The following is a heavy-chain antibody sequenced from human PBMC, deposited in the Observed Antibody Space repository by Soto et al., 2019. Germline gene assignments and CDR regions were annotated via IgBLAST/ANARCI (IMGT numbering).Heavy chain of an antibody. V-gene: IGHV3-30*03. CDR2: LSYEGSEE. CDR3: GLTRRSSLLEGAGLGFHY. J-gene: IGHJ4*02. CDR1: GFNFGVFG. Sequence: VRLVESGGGVVQPGRSLRLSCAASGFNFGVFGMHWVRQAPGKGLAWLSVLSYEGSEEDYADSVRGRFTISRDNSTNTLFLQMDSLRVDGPGVHYCGLTRRSSLLEGAGLGFHYWGEETVVTVS. D-gene: IGHD6-19*01.